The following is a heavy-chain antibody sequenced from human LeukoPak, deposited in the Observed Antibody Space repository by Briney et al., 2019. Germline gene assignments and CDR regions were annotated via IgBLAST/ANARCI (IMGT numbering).Heavy chain of an antibody. V-gene: IGHV1-46*01. CDR1: GYTFASYY. Sequence: ASVKVSCKASGYTFASYYMHWVRQAPGQGLEWMGIINPSGGSTSYAQKFQGRVTMTRDMSTSTVYMELSSLRSEDTAVYYCAGDLTSYDFWSGYQTKYYFDYWGQGTLVTVSS. CDR2: INPSGGST. D-gene: IGHD3-3*01. CDR3: AGDLTSYDFWSGYQTKYYFDY. J-gene: IGHJ4*02.